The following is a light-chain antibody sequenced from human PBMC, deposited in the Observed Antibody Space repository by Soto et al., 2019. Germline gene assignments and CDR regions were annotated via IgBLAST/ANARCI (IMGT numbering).Light chain of an antibody. CDR3: LQDDTYTWT. CDR1: QAIRND. CDR2: GAS. Sequence: AIQMTQSPSSLSASVGDRVTITCRASQAIRNDLGWYQQKPGKAPNLLIFGASNLQAGVPVRFSESGSGKNFTLTISNLQPEDFASYYCLQDDTYTWTCGQGTKVDIK. V-gene: IGKV1-6*01. J-gene: IGKJ1*01.